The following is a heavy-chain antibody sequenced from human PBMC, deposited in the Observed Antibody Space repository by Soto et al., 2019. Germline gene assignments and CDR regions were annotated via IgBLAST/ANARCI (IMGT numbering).Heavy chain of an antibody. V-gene: IGHV3-23*01. CDR2: ISGSGGST. Sequence: AGGSLRLSCAASGFTFSSYAMSWVRQAPGKGLEWVSAISGSGGSTYYADSVKGRFTISRDNSKNTLYLQMNSLRAEDTAVYYCAKDPVVDYYDSSGYHWGQGTLVTVSS. J-gene: IGHJ5*02. CDR3: AKDPVVDYYDSSGYH. CDR1: GFTFSSYA. D-gene: IGHD3-22*01.